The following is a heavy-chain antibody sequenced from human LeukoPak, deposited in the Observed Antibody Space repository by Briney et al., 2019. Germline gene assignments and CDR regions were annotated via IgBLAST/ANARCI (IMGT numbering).Heavy chain of an antibody. D-gene: IGHD6-13*01. CDR3: ARDPYSSSWYYGLGD. CDR2: ISAYNGNT. J-gene: IGHJ4*02. Sequence: ASVTVSCKASGYTFTSYGISWVRQAPGQGLEWMGWISAYNGNTNYAQKLQGRVTMTTDTSTSTAYMELRSLRSDDTAVYYCARDPYSSSWYYGLGDWGQGTLVTVSS. V-gene: IGHV1-18*01. CDR1: GYTFTSYG.